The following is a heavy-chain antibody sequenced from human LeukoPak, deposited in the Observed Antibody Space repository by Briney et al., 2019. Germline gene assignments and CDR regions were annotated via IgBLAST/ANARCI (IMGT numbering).Heavy chain of an antibody. CDR2: ISYDGSNK. Sequence: GGSLRLSCAASGFTFSSYGMHWVRQAPGKGLEWVAVISYDGSNKYYADSVKGRFTISRDNSKNTLYLQMNSLRAEDTAVYYCASRYYDILTGYLYFDYWGQGTLVTVSS. V-gene: IGHV3-30*03. J-gene: IGHJ4*02. CDR1: GFTFSSYG. D-gene: IGHD3-9*01. CDR3: ASRYYDILTGYLYFDY.